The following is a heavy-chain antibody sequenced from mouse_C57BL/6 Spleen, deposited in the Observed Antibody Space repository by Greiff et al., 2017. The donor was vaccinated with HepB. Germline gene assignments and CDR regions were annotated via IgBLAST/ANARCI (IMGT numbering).Heavy chain of an antibody. CDR1: GFTFSSYA. CDR2: ISDGGSYT. J-gene: IGHJ2*01. Sequence: EVKVVESGGGLVKPGGSLKLSCAASGFTFSSYAMSWVRQTPEKRLEWVATISDGGSYTYYPDNVKGRFTISRDNAKNNPYMQMSHLKSEDTAMYYCARDQGPHYYGSCLDYWGQGTTLTVSS. V-gene: IGHV5-4*01. D-gene: IGHD1-1*01. CDR3: ARDQGPHYYGSCLDY.